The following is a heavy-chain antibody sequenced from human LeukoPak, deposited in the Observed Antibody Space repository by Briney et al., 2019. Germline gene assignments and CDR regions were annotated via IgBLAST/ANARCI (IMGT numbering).Heavy chain of an antibody. Sequence: SETLSLTCAVYGGSFSGYYWSWIRQPPGKGLEWIGEINHSGSTNYNPSLKSRVTISVDTSKNQFSLKLSSVTAADTAVYYCARGGGELLWSGAPFDYWGQGTLVTVSS. CDR3: ARGGGELLWSGAPFDY. D-gene: IGHD3-10*01. J-gene: IGHJ4*02. CDR2: INHSGST. V-gene: IGHV4-34*01. CDR1: GGSFSGYY.